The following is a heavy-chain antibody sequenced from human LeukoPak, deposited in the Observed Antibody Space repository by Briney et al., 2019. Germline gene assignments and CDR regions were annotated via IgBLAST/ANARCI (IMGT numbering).Heavy chain of an antibody. Sequence: PSETLSLTCAVYGGSFSGYYWSWIRQPPGKGLEWIGENNDSGRSNYNPSLKSRVTISVDTSKKQFSLMLRSVTAADTAVYYCARGPAVGATVYWGQGTTVTVSS. CDR1: GGSFSGYY. D-gene: IGHD1-26*01. J-gene: IGHJ6*02. CDR3: ARGPAVGATVY. CDR2: NNDSGRS. V-gene: IGHV4-34*01.